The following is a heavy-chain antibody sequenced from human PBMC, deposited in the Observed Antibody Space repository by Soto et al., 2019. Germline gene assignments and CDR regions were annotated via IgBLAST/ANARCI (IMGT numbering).Heavy chain of an antibody. Sequence: GGSLRLSCAASGFTFSSYAMSWVRQAPGKGLEWVSAISGSGGSTYYADSVKGRFTISRDNSKNTLYLQMNSLRAEDAAVYYGAKAGRGIAVGRFRFDPWGQGTLVTVSS. CDR2: ISGSGGST. D-gene: IGHD6-19*01. CDR1: GFTFSSYA. J-gene: IGHJ5*02. V-gene: IGHV3-23*01. CDR3: AKAGRGIAVGRFRFDP.